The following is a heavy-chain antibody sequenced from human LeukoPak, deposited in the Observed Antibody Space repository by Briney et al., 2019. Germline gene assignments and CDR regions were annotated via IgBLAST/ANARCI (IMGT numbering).Heavy chain of an antibody. V-gene: IGHV4-34*01. D-gene: IGHD1-1*01. CDR1: GGSFSGYY. CDR3: ARPLNWNEGFDY. Sequence: SETLSLTCAVYGGSFSGYYWSWIRQPPGKGLEWIGEINHSGSTNYNPSLKSRVTISVDTSKNQFSLKLSSVTAADTAIYYCARPLNWNEGFDYWGQGTLVTVSS. J-gene: IGHJ4*02. CDR2: INHSGST.